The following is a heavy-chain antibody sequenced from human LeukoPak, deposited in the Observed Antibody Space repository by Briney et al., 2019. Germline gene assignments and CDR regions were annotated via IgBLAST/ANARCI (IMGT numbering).Heavy chain of an antibody. V-gene: IGHV3-21*01. CDR3: ARGNSGYSYGYRDDAFDI. CDR2: ISSSSSYI. J-gene: IGHJ3*02. D-gene: IGHD5-18*01. CDR1: GFTFSSYS. Sequence: GGSLRLSCAASGFTFSSYSMNWVRQAPGKGLEWVSSISSSSSYINYADSVKGRFTISRDNAKNSLYLQMNSLRAEDTAVYYCARGNSGYSYGYRDDAFDIWGQGTMVTVSS.